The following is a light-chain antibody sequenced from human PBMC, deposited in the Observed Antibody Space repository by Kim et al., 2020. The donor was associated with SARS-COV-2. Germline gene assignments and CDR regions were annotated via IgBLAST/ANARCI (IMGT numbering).Light chain of an antibody. V-gene: IGLV10-54*04. CDR3: SAWDRSLNAVV. Sequence: RQSATLICAGKNNNVGIQGTSWLQQHQGHPPKLLAYRNNYRPSGISERFSASRSRDTASLNITGLQPEDEADYYCSAWDRSLNAVVFGGGTQLTVL. CDR1: NNNVGIQG. CDR2: RNN. J-gene: IGLJ2*01.